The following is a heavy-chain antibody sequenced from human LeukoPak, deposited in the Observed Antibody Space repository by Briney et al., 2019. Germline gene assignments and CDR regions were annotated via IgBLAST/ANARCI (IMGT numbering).Heavy chain of an antibody. V-gene: IGHV4-4*02. CDR3: ARVRGSSNYYYYYMDV. Sequence: SETLSLTCAVSGGSISSSNWWSWVRQPPGKGLEWIGEIYHSGSTNYNPSLKSRVTISVDKSKNQFSLKLSSVTAADTAVYYCARVRGSSNYYYYYMDVWGKGTTVTVSS. D-gene: IGHD6-6*01. CDR2: IYHSGST. J-gene: IGHJ6*03. CDR1: GGSISSSNW.